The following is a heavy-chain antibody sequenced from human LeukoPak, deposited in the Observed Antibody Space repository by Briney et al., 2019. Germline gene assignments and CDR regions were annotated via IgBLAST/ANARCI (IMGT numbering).Heavy chain of an antibody. D-gene: IGHD6-13*01. Sequence: SVKFSCKASGGTFSSSAISWVRQAPGQGLEWMGRIIPILGIANYAQKFQGRVTITADKSTSTAYMELSSLRSEDTAVYYCAREYQGIGYWGQGTLVTVSS. J-gene: IGHJ4*02. CDR1: GGTFSSSA. CDR3: AREYQGIGY. CDR2: IIPILGIA. V-gene: IGHV1-69*04.